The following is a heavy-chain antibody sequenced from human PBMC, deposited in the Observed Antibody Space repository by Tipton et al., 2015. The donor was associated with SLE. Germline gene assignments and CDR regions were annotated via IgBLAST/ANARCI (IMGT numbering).Heavy chain of an antibody. Sequence: GLVKPSQTLSLTCTVSGGSISSDDYYWTWIRQHPGKGLEWIGHMSYSGSTYYNPSLKSRITISVDTSKNHFSLKLSSVTAADTAVYYCARGGVGGYDYLVHWAQGALVTVSS. CDR3: ARGGVGGYDYLVH. D-gene: IGHD5-12*01. CDR1: GGSISSDDYY. CDR2: MSYSGST. V-gene: IGHV4-31*03. J-gene: IGHJ4*02.